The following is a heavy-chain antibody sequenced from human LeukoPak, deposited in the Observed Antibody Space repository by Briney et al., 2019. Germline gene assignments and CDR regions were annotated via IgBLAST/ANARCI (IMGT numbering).Heavy chain of an antibody. Sequence: ASVKVSCKASGYTFTSYYMHWVRQAPGQGLEWMGWINPNSGGTNYAQKFQGRVTMTRDTSISTAYMELSRLRSDDTAVYYCARVPRVVGATGTFSYWGQGTLVTVSS. D-gene: IGHD1-26*01. CDR1: GYTFTSYY. CDR2: INPNSGGT. V-gene: IGHV1-2*02. CDR3: ARVPRVVGATGTFSY. J-gene: IGHJ4*02.